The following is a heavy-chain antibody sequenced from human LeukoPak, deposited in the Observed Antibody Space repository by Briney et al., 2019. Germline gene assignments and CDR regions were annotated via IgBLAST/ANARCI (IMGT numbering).Heavy chain of an antibody. J-gene: IGHJ4*02. CDR1: GXTFNDYA. CDR2: ITWGGGST. Sequence: GESLTLPCAASGXTFNDYALHWLRQTPGKGLEWVSLITWGGGSTYYADSVKRRFTISRDNSKNSLYLQMNSLRTEDTALYYCATRYDFWSGYDDYWGQGTLVTVSS. V-gene: IGHV3-43*02. CDR3: ATRYDFWSGYDDY. D-gene: IGHD3-3*01.